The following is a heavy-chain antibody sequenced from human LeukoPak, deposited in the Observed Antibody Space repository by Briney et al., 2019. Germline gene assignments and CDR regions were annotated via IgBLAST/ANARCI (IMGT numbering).Heavy chain of an antibody. D-gene: IGHD3-16*01. J-gene: IGHJ4*02. CDR3: ARDRHRITEGFDY. CDR2: ISRDGSNK. CDR1: GFTFSSHA. V-gene: IGHV3-30*04. Sequence: AGGSLRLSCAASGFTFSSHAMHWVRQAPGKGLEWVAAISRDGSNKYYADSVKGRFTISRDNSKNTLYLQMNSLRAEDTAVYYCARDRHRITEGFDYWGQGTLVTVSS.